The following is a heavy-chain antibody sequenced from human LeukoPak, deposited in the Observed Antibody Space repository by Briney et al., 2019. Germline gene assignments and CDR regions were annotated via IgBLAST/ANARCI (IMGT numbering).Heavy chain of an antibody. V-gene: IGHV3-21*01. D-gene: IGHD2-2*01. CDR1: GFTFSSYS. J-gene: IGHJ4*02. CDR3: ARDIVVVPAAMLEADY. Sequence: GGSLRLSCAASGFTFSSYSMNWVRQAPGKGLEWVSSISSSSSYIYYADSVKGRFTISRDNAKNSLYLQMNSLRAKDTAVYYCARDIVVVPAAMLEADYWGQGTLVTVSS. CDR2: ISSSSSYI.